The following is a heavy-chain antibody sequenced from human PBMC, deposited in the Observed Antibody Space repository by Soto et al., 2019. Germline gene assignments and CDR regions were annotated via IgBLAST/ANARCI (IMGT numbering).Heavy chain of an antibody. CDR1: GGTSTRYA. V-gene: IGHV1-69*06. CDR3: NRGSVYDFWSGYL. CDR2: IVPMFGTS. Sequence: QDRLVQSGAEVRKPGSSVKVSCKVTGGTSTRYAINWVRQAPGQGLEWMGGIVPMFGTSKYAQKFQGRVTITADTSTNIAYMELRSLRSEDTAVYYCNRGSVYDFWSGYLWGQGTLVSVSS. D-gene: IGHD3-3*01. J-gene: IGHJ4*02.